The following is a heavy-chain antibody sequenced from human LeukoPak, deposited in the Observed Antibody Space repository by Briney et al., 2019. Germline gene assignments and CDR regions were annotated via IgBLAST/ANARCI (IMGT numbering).Heavy chain of an antibody. J-gene: IGHJ4*02. CDR2: ISSSGSYI. V-gene: IGHV3-21*01. CDR1: GFTFSTYS. Sequence: GGSLRLSCAASGFTFSTYSMDWVRQAPGKGLEWVSSISSSGSYIYYADSVKGRFTISSENAKNSLYLQMNRLRAEDTAVYYCARSSIPMVHGVPAANYWCQETLVTVSS. CDR3: ARSSIPMVHGVPAANY. D-gene: IGHD3-10*01.